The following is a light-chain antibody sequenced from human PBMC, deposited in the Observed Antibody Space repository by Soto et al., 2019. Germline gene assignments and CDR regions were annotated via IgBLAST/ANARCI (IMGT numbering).Light chain of an antibody. CDR3: QQRSNWPPT. CDR2: DAS. Sequence: EIVMTQSPGTLSLSPGERATLSCRASQSVSSSYLAWYQQKPGQAPRLLIYDASNRATGIPGRFSGSGSGTDFTLTISSLEPEDFAIYYCQQRSNWPPTFGGGTKVDIK. CDR1: QSVSSSY. V-gene: IGKV3D-20*02. J-gene: IGKJ4*01.